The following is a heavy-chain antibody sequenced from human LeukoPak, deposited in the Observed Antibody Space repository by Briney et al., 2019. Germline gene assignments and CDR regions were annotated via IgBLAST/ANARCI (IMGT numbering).Heavy chain of an antibody. J-gene: IGHJ6*02. CDR3: AKDLGRGFRYSSGTSRVGEFFGMDV. CDR1: GFTFSSYA. D-gene: IGHD3-10*01. CDR2: ISGSGGST. Sequence: GGSLRLSCAASGFTFSSYAMSWVRQAPGKGLEWVSAISGSGGSTYYADSVKGRFTISRDNSKNTLYLQMNSLRAEDTAVYYCAKDLGRGFRYSSGTSRVGEFFGMDVWGQGTMVTVSS. V-gene: IGHV3-23*01.